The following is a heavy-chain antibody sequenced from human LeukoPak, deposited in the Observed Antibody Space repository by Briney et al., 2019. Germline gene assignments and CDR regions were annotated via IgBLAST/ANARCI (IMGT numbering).Heavy chain of an antibody. V-gene: IGHV5-51*01. CDR1: GYSFTSYW. CDR3: ASVTSITIFGVVSSWFDP. D-gene: IGHD3-3*01. CDR2: IYPGDSDT. Sequence: GESLKISCKGSGYSFTSYWIGWVRQMPGKGLEWMGIIYPGDSDTRYSPSFQGQVTISADKSISTAYLQWSSLKASDTAVYYCASVTSITIFGVVSSWFDPWGQGTLVTVSS. J-gene: IGHJ5*02.